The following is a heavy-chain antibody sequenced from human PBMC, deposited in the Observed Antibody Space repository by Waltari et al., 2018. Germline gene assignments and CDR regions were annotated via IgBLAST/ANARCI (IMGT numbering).Heavy chain of an antibody. D-gene: IGHD2-15*01. V-gene: IGHV4-4*02. J-gene: IGHJ4*02. CDR2: VFQSGSA. CDR3: AKISLHREGYS. Sequence: QLQESGPGLVESSGTLSLTCTVSGDSISSLSWWTWVRQPPGKGLEWIGAVFQSGSANYSPALKSRVTRSVDKSTNQFFLTLNSVTAADTAMYYCAKISLHREGYSWGQGTLVTV. CDR1: GDSISSLSW.